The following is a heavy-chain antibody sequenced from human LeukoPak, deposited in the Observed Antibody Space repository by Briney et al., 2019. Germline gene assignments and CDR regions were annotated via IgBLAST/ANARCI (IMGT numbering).Heavy chain of an antibody. J-gene: IGHJ4*02. V-gene: IGHV4-31*03. CDR1: GGSISSGGYY. Sequence: PSQTLSLPCTVSGGSISSGGYYWRWIRQHPGKGLEWIGYIYYSGSTYYNPSLKSRVTISVDTSKNQFSLKLSSVTATDTAVYYCARGWYSSSWFFDYWGQGTLVTVSS. CDR2: IYYSGST. D-gene: IGHD6-13*01. CDR3: ARGWYSSSWFFDY.